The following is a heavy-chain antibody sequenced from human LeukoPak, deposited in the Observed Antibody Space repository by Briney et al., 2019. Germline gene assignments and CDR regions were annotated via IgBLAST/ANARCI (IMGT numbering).Heavy chain of an antibody. Sequence: PWGSLRLSCAASGFTFSYYSINWVRQAPGKGLEWVSYIGGSGNTIYYADSVKGRFTISRDNAKNSLYLQMNSLRDEDTAVYYCARTGYGGNSGDYWGQGTLVTVSS. V-gene: IGHV3-48*02. J-gene: IGHJ4*02. CDR2: IGGSGNTI. CDR1: GFTFSYYS. D-gene: IGHD4-23*01. CDR3: ARTGYGGNSGDY.